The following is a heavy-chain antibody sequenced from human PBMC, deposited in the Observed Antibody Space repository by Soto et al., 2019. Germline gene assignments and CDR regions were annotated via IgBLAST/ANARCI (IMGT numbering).Heavy chain of an antibody. CDR1: GFTFSSYG. CDR2: IWYDGSNK. V-gene: IGHV3-33*01. CDR3: ARGSILVAGGQRYYYNGMDV. Sequence: PGGSLRLSCAASGFTFSSYGMHWVRQAPGKGLEWVAVIWYDGSNKYYADSVKGRFTISRDNSKNTLYLQMNSLRAEDTAVYYCARGSILVAGGQRYYYNGMDVWGQGTTVTVSS. J-gene: IGHJ6*02. D-gene: IGHD2-21*01.